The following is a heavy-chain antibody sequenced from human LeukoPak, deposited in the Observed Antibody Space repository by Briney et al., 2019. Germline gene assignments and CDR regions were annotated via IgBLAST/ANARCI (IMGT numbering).Heavy chain of an antibody. CDR2: INHSGST. CDR1: CGSFSGYY. D-gene: IGHD5-12*01. V-gene: IGHV4-34*01. J-gene: IGHJ4*02. CDR3: ALSGYSGYDYRLDY. Sequence: PSETLSLTCAVYCGSFSGYYWNWIRQPPGKGLEWIGEINHSGSTNYNPSLKSRVTISVDTSKKQFSLKLSSVTAAVTAVYYCALSGYSGYDYRLDYWGQGTLVTVSS.